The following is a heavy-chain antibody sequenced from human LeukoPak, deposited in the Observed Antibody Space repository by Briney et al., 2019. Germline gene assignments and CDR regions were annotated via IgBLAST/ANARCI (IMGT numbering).Heavy chain of an antibody. D-gene: IGHD3-10*01. CDR2: NYHSGST. CDR1: GYSISSGYY. CDR3: ARVKYYYGWGSLSWFDP. V-gene: IGHV4-38-2*01. Sequence: SETLSLTCAVSGYSISSGYYWGWIRQPPGEGLEWIGSNYHSGSTYYNPSLKSRVTISVDKSKNHLSLRLTSVTAADRIVYYCARVKYYYGWGSLSWFDPWGQGTVVTVSS. J-gene: IGHJ5*02.